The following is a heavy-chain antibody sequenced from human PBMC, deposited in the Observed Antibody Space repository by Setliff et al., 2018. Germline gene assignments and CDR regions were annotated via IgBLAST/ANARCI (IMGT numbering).Heavy chain of an antibody. CDR2: NYSGGSA. J-gene: IGHJ6*03. D-gene: IGHD6-19*01. CDR3: AREQWLDPPGYYYMDV. CDR1: GGSISSYY. Sequence: SETLSLTCTVSGGSISSYYWSWIRQPAGKGLEWIGHNYSGGSANYNPSLKSRVTMSIDTSKNQFSLKLNSVTAADMAVYYCAREQWLDPPGYYYMDVWAKGTTVTVSS. V-gene: IGHV4-4*07.